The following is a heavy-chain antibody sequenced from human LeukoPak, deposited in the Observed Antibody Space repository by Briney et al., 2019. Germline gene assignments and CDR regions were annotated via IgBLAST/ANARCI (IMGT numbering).Heavy chain of an antibody. CDR3: AREGTAREGIKN. CDR2: IYYSGST. CDR1: GGSISSYF. D-gene: IGHD6-13*01. V-gene: IGHV4-59*01. Sequence: PSETLSLTCSVSGGSISSYFWSWIRQPPGKGLEWIGYIYYSGSTNYNPSLKSRVTISVDTSKNQFSLKLSSVTAADTAVYYCAREGTAREGIKNWGQGTLVTVSS. J-gene: IGHJ4*02.